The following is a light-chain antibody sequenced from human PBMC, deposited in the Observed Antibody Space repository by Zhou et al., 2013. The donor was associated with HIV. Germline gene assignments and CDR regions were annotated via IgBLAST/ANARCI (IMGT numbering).Light chain of an antibody. CDR1: QSVFSN. CDR2: DAS. CDR3: QDRSNWPLLT. Sequence: EVVMTQSPSTLSVSPGERVTLSCRASQSVFSNLAWYQQKIGQAPRLLIYDASKRATGIPDRFSARGSGTDFTLTISRLEPEDFAVYYCQDRSNWPLLTFGGGPRWRS. V-gene: IGKV3-11*01. J-gene: IGKJ4*01.